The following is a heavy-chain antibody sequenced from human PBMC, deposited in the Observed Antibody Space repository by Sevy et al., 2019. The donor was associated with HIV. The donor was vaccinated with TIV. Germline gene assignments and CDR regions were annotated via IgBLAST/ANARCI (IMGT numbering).Heavy chain of an antibody. J-gene: IGHJ6*02. CDR3: AGEEFGDGMDV. CDR2: INPKRGGA. CDR1: EYTFIDYY. Sequence: ASVKVSCKATEYTFIDYYIHWVRQAPGQGLEWMGWINPKRGGANYAQSFQGRVTMTSDTSLNTVYMQLTSLGGDVTVVYYCAGEEFGDGMDVWGQGTAVTVSS. D-gene: IGHD2-15*01. V-gene: IGHV1-2*02.